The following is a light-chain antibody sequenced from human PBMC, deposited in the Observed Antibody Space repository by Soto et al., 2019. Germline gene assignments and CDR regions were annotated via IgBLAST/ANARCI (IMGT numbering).Light chain of an antibody. J-gene: IGKJ5*01. CDR1: QSFRGL. CDR2: DAY. V-gene: IGKV3-11*01. Sequence: EIVLTQSPGTLSLSPGERATISCRASQSFRGLLAWYQQKPGQAPRLLIYDAYNRATGIPPRFSGSGSGTDFTLTISSLETEDSAVYECQQRHMWTITFGQGTRLEIK. CDR3: QQRHMWTIT.